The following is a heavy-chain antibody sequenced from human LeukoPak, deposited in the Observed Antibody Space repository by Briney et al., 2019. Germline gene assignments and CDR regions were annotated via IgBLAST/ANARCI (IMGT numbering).Heavy chain of an antibody. CDR1: GFTFSNYW. CDR3: ARDKVTY. Sequence: GGSLRLSCAASGFTFSNYWMMWVRQSPGKGPEWVANINKDGREKYYVDSAKGRFTISRDNAKNSVYLQMDSLRVEDTAVYYCARDKVTYWGQGTLVTVSS. V-gene: IGHV3-7*01. J-gene: IGHJ4*02. CDR2: INKDGREK.